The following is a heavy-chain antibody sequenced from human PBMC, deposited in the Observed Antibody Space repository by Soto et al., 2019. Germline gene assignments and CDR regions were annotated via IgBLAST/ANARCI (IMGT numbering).Heavy chain of an antibody. CDR1: GGSISTNW. Sequence: QVQLQESGPGLMKPSGTLSLTCAVSGGSISTNWWSWVRQPPGKGREWIGKIYHSGSTNYNPSLKNRVTMSVDKSQNHLSLNRISVTAADTAVYYCARHIAVSGTRGFDFWGQGTLVNVSS. CDR2: IYHSGST. CDR3: ARHIAVSGTRGFDF. J-gene: IGHJ4*02. D-gene: IGHD6-19*01. V-gene: IGHV4-4*02.